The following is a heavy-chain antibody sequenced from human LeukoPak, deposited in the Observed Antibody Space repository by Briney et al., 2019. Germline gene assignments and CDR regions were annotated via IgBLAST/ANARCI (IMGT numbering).Heavy chain of an antibody. CDR1: GGSISSYY. J-gene: IGHJ4*02. CDR3: ARVMVGAPLSGYFDY. Sequence: SETLSLTCTVSGGSISSYYWSWIRQPPGKGLEWIGYIYYSGSTNYNPSLKSRVTISVDTSKNQFSLKLSSVTAADTAVYYCARVMVGAPLSGYFDYWGQGTLVTVSS. CDR2: IYYSGST. V-gene: IGHV4-59*01. D-gene: IGHD1-26*01.